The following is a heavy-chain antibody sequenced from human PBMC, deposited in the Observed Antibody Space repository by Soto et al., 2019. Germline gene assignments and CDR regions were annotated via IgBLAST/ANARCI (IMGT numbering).Heavy chain of an antibody. CDR3: ASIVGGTLVDEIDY. D-gene: IGHD1-26*01. Sequence: GGSLRLSCAASGFTFSAYYMTWIRQAPGKGLEWVSYISSGRSYTNYADSVKGQFTISRDNADNSLYLQMNSLRAEDTAVYYCASIVGGTLVDEIDYWGQGTLVTVSS. CDR1: GFTFSAYY. V-gene: IGHV3-11*06. J-gene: IGHJ4*02. CDR2: ISSGRSYT.